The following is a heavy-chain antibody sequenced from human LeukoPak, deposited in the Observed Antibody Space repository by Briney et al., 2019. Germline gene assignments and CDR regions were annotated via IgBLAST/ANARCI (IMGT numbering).Heavy chain of an antibody. CDR2: MNPNNGNT. CDR3: ARGGYYYDSSGYPHDAFDI. J-gene: IGHJ3*02. D-gene: IGHD3-22*01. V-gene: IGHV1-8*03. CDR1: GYTFTSYD. Sequence: GASVKVSCKASGYTFTSYDINWVRQATGQGLEWMGWMNPNNGNTGYAQKFQGRVTITRNTSISTAYMELSSLRSEDTAVYYCARGGYYYDSSGYPHDAFDIWGQGTMVTVSS.